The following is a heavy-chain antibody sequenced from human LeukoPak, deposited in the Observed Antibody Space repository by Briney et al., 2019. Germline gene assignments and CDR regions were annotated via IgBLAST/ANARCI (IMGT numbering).Heavy chain of an antibody. J-gene: IGHJ6*02. D-gene: IGHD3-10*01. CDR3: AIKIYYGTGTDYYYGMDV. CDR2: ISYDGSNK. Sequence: SGGSLRLSCAASGFTFSSYAMHWVRQAPGKGLEWVAVISYDGSNKYYADSVKGRFTISRDNSKNKLYLQMNSLRARDTAEYDRAIKIYYGTGTDYYYGMDVWGQGTTVTVSS. V-gene: IGHV3-30-3*01. CDR1: GFTFSSYA.